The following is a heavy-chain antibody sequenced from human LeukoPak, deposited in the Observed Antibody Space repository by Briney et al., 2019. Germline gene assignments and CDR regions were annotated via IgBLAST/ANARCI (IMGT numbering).Heavy chain of an antibody. D-gene: IGHD2-15*01. CDR3: KPWYDAFDI. V-gene: IGHV3-30-3*01. CDR2: ISYGVSNK. CDR1: GFTFSSYA. J-gene: IGHJ3*02. Sequence: PGRSLRLSCAASGFTFSSYAMHWVRQAPGKGLEGVAVISYGVSNKYYADSVKRRFTISRDNPENTLYLQVHRLSAEHAPVYYCKPWYDAFDIWAESTMVTV.